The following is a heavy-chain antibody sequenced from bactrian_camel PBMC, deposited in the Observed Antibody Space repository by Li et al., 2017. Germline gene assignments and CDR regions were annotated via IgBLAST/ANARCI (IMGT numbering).Heavy chain of an antibody. V-gene: IGHV3S53*01. CDR2: AYRGST. Sequence: HVQLVESGGGSVQTGESLRLSCKANGYTRTMYCMGWFRQTPGKEREAVAAAYRGSTYYADSVKGRFTISQDNAKNTVYLQMNSLKPEDTAMYYCAADLLLMRPLEASEYQYWGQGTQVTVS. CDR1: GYTRTMYC. D-gene: IGHD8*01. J-gene: IGHJ4*01. CDR3: AADLLLMRPLEASEYQY.